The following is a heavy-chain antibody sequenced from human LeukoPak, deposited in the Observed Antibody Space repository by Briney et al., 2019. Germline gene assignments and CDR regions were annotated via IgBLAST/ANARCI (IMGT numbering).Heavy chain of an antibody. Sequence: KPSETLSLTCTVSGGSISSSSYYWGWIRQPPGKGLEWIGNIYYSGSTYYNPSLKSRVTISVDTSKNQFSLKLSSVTAADTAVYYCARAYSSSWYFNWFDPWGQGTLVTVSS. D-gene: IGHD6-13*01. J-gene: IGHJ5*02. CDR3: ARAYSSSWYFNWFDP. CDR2: IYYSGST. V-gene: IGHV4-39*07. CDR1: GGSISSSSYY.